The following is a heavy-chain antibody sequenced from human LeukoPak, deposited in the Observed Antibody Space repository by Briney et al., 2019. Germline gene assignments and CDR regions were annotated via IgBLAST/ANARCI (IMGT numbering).Heavy chain of an antibody. V-gene: IGHV3-74*01. CDR2: VQSDGSFT. D-gene: IGHD1-26*01. J-gene: IGHJ6*02. Sequence: PGGSLRLSCAASGFTFSNYWMHWVRQAPGKGLVWVSRVQSDGSFTSYADSVKGRFTISRDNAKNSLYLQMNSLRAEDTAVYYCARDWGGSQVPFYYYYGMDVWGQGTTVTVSS. CDR1: GFTFSNYW. CDR3: ARDWGGSQVPFYYYYGMDV.